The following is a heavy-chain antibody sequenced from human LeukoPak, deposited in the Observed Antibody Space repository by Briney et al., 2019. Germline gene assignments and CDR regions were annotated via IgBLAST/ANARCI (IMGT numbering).Heavy chain of an antibody. D-gene: IGHD3-22*01. V-gene: IGHV4-39*01. CDR3: ARQSQYYYDSSGYYPPTYYFDY. CDR2: IYYSGST. Sequence: SETLSLTCTVSGGSISSSSYYWGWIRQPPGKGLEWIGSIYYSGSTYYNPSLKSRFTISVDTSKNQFSLKLSSVTAADTAVYYCARQSQYYYDSSGYYPPTYYFDYWGQGTLVTVSS. CDR1: GGSISSSSYY. J-gene: IGHJ4*02.